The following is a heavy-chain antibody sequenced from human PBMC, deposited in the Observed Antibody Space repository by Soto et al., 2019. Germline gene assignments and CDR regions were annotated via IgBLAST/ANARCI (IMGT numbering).Heavy chain of an antibody. CDR2: ISSSSSTI. CDR1: GFTFSSYS. V-gene: IGHV3-48*02. Sequence: LRLSCAASGFTFSSYSMNWVRQAPGKGLEWVSYISSSSSTIYYADSVKGRFTISRDNAKNSLYLQMNSLRDEDTAVYYCARDFSFSYGYSDDFDYWGQGTLVTVSS. J-gene: IGHJ4*02. D-gene: IGHD5-18*01. CDR3: ARDFSFSYGYSDDFDY.